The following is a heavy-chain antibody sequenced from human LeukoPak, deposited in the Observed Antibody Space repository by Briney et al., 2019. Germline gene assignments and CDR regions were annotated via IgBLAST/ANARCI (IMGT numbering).Heavy chain of an antibody. CDR2: FDPEDGET. J-gene: IGHJ4*02. Sequence: ASVKVSCKVSGYTPTELSMHWVRQAPGKGLEWMGGFDPEDGETIYAQKFQGRVTMTRDTSTSTVYMELSSLRSEDTAVYYCARDFRLIAAAAFDYWGQGTLVTVSS. D-gene: IGHD6-13*01. CDR1: GYTPTELS. V-gene: IGHV1-24*01. CDR3: ARDFRLIAAAAFDY.